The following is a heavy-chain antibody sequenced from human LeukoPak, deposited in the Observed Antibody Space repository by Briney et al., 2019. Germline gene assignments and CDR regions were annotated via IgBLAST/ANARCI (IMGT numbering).Heavy chain of an antibody. Sequence: SGGSLRLSCAASGFTFSSHAMAWVRQAPGKGLEWVSAIGGLGSSTYYGDSVKGRFTISRDNSKNTVYLQMDSLRVEDTAVYYCARDPGVVAFHYFDFWGQGTLSTVSS. CDR2: IGGLGSST. CDR3: ARDPGVVAFHYFDF. J-gene: IGHJ4*02. D-gene: IGHD3-3*01. V-gene: IGHV3-23*01. CDR1: GFTFSSHA.